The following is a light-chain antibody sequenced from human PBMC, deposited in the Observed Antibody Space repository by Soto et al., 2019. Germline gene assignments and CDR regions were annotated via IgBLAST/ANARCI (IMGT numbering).Light chain of an antibody. Sequence: EIVLTQSPGTLSLSPGERATLSCRASQSVRSSYLAWYQQNLGQAPRLLIYGASSRATGIPDRFSGSGSGTDFTLTISRLEPEDFAVYYCHQYGSSSWTFGQGTKVETK. CDR2: GAS. CDR3: HQYGSSSWT. J-gene: IGKJ1*01. CDR1: QSVRSSY. V-gene: IGKV3-20*01.